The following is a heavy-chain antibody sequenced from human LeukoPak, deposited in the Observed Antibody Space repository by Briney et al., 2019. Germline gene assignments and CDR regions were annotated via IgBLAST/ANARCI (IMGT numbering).Heavy chain of an antibody. V-gene: IGHV3-30*03. Sequence: GGSLRLSCAASGFTFSNYGMHWVRQAPGKGLEWVTLISYDGSNKYYADSVKGRFTISRDNAKNSLYLQMNSLRAEDTAVYYCASSSSWYSGGLDYWGQGTLVTVSS. D-gene: IGHD6-13*01. J-gene: IGHJ4*02. CDR1: GFTFSNYG. CDR3: ASSSSWYSGGLDY. CDR2: ISYDGSNK.